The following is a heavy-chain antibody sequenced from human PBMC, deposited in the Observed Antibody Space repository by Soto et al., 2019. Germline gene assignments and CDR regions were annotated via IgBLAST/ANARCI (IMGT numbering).Heavy chain of an antibody. CDR2: INAGNGDT. Sequence: QVQLVQSGAEVEKPGASVKVSCKASGYTFSTYAIHWVRQAPGQRPEWMGWINAGNGDTKYSQKVQARVTSTRDTSASTAYMELSSLRSEDTAVYFCARGAYAHGDSTLYYYYMDVWGKGTTVTVSS. D-gene: IGHD4-17*01. CDR1: GYTFSTYA. V-gene: IGHV1-3*01. J-gene: IGHJ6*03. CDR3: ARGAYAHGDSTLYYYYMDV.